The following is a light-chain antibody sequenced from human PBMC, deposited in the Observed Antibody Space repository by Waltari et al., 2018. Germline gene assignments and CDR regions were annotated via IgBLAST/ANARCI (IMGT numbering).Light chain of an antibody. J-gene: IGKJ3*01. V-gene: IGKV1D-13*01. CDR2: AAS. CDR1: QGTRGN. CDR3: QQYNNWPFT. Sequence: AIQLTQSPSSLSASIRDRVTMTCRASQGTRGNLTWYQQKAGRAPKLLIYAASSLESGVPARFSGSGSGTDFTLTISSLQSEDLAVYYCQQYNNWPFTFGPGTKVDIK.